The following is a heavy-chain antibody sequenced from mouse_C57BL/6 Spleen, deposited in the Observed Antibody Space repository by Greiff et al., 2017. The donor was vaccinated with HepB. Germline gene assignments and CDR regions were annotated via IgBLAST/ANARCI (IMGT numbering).Heavy chain of an antibody. Sequence: EVQLQQSGPGLVKPSQSLSLTCSVTGYSITSGYNWNWIRQFPGNKLEWMGYISYDGSNNYNPSLKNRISITRDTSKNQFFLKLNSVTTEDTATYYCARAVVAPFDYWGQGTTLTVSS. CDR3: ARAVVAPFDY. CDR1: GYSITSGYN. D-gene: IGHD1-1*01. J-gene: IGHJ2*01. CDR2: ISYDGSN. V-gene: IGHV3-6*01.